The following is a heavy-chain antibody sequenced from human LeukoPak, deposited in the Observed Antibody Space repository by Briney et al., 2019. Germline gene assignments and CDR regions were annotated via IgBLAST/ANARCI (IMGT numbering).Heavy chain of an antibody. CDR2: INPNNGDT. V-gene: IGHV1-2*02. D-gene: IGHD2-15*01. J-gene: IGHJ3*02. Sequence: SVSLSFKSSGYTFTDHYMHCVRRAPGQGLEWVGWINPNNGDTGSTQMFQGGVTLTRDRPSSTVYMDLSRLRSDDTAVYYWGREPLAVAGANNAFDIWGEGTMVTVSS. CDR3: GREPLAVAGANNAFDI. CDR1: GYTFTDHY.